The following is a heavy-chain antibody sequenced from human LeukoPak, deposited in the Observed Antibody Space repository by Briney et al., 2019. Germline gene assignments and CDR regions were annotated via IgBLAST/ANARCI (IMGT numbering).Heavy chain of an antibody. CDR2: ISVSGGST. Sequence: GGSLRLSCAASGFTFSSYGMSWVRQAPGKGLEWVSGISVSGGSTYYADSVKGRFIISRDNSKNTLYLQMNSLRAEDTAVYYCANDGAYYDSSTDAFDIWGQGTMVTVSS. CDR1: GFTFSSYG. D-gene: IGHD3-22*01. J-gene: IGHJ3*02. CDR3: ANDGAYYDSSTDAFDI. V-gene: IGHV3-23*01.